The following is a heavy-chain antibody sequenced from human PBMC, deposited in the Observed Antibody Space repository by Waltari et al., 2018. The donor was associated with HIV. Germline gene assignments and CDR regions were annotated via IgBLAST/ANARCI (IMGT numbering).Heavy chain of an antibody. Sequence: EVQLVESGGGLVQPGGSLRLSCAASAFTFSRYSMYWVRQAPGKGVEWVSYISSSSSTIYYADSVKGRFTISRDNAKNSLFLQMNSLRAEDTAVYYCSAEPYVTHIWGQGTMVTVSS. D-gene: IGHD3-16*01. V-gene: IGHV3-48*04. CDR1: AFTFSRYS. CDR2: ISSSSSTI. J-gene: IGHJ3*02. CDR3: SAEPYVTHI.